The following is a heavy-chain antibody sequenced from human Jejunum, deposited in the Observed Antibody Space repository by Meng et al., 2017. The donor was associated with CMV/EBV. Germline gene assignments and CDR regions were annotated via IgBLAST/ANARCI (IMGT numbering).Heavy chain of an antibody. Sequence: CGASGFTFRSYWMHWVRQVPGKGPVWVARISGEGGSTAYADFAKGRFTISRDNAKNTLSLEMNSLRPEDTAIYYCTKISHSSGLDWGQGILVTVSS. D-gene: IGHD3-22*01. CDR1: GFTFRSYW. V-gene: IGHV3-74*01. CDR2: ISGEGGST. J-gene: IGHJ4*02. CDR3: TKISHSSGLD.